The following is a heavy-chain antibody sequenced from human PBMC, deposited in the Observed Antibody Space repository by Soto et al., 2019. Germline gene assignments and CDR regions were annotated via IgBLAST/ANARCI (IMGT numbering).Heavy chain of an antibody. CDR1: GGAISSGDYY. J-gene: IGHJ3*02. Sequence: QVQLQESGRGLVKPSQTLSLTCTVSGGAISSGDYYWSWIRQPPGKGLEWIGYIYYSGSTYYNPSLKSRVTISVDTSKNQFSLKLSSVTAADTAVYYCARVPNVDDAFDIWGQGTMVTVSS. CDR2: IYYSGST. V-gene: IGHV4-30-4*01. CDR3: ARVPNVDDAFDI. D-gene: IGHD5-12*01.